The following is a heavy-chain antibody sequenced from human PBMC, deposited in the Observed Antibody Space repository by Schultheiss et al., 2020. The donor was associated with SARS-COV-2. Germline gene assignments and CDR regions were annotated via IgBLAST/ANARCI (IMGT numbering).Heavy chain of an antibody. J-gene: IGHJ3*02. D-gene: IGHD3-3*01. CDR3: AKEKGSGYYRARYDAFDI. V-gene: IGHV3-30*18. Sequence: GGSLRLSCAASGFTFSSYGMHWVRQAPGKGLEWVAVISYDGSNKYYADSVKGRFTISRDNSKNTLYLQMNSLRAEDTAVYYCAKEKGSGYYRARYDAFDIWGQGTMVTVSS. CDR1: GFTFSSYG. CDR2: ISYDGSNK.